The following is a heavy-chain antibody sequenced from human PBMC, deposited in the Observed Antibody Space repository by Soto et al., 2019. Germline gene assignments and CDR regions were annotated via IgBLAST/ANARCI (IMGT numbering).Heavy chain of an antibody. CDR3: ARDGGQYGDYFKD. J-gene: IGHJ4*02. CDR1: GFTFSSYG. D-gene: IGHD4-17*01. CDR2: IWYDGSNK. Sequence: GGSLRLSCAASGFTFSSYGMHWVRQAPGKGLEWVAVIWYDGSNKYYADSVKGRFTISRDNSKNTLYLQMNSLRAEDTAVYYCARDGGQYGDYFKDWGQGTLVTVSS. V-gene: IGHV3-33*01.